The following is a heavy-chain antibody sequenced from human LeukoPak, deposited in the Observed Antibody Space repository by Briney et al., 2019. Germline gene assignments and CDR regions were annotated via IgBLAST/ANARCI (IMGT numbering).Heavy chain of an antibody. CDR2: IYYSGST. D-gene: IGHD3-9*01. V-gene: IGHV4-38-2*02. CDR3: VMYLTGYGWFFDY. Sequence: SETLSLTCTVSGYSISSGYYWGWIRQPPGKGLEWIGSIYYSGSTYYNPSLKSRVTISVDTSKNQFSLKLSSVTAADTAVYYCVMYLTGYGWFFDYWGQGTLVTVSS. CDR1: GYSISSGYY. J-gene: IGHJ4*02.